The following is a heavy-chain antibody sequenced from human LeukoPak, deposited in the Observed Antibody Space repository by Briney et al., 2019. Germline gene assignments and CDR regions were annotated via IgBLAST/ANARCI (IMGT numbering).Heavy chain of an antibody. J-gene: IGHJ6*03. V-gene: IGHV3-20*04. CDR1: GFTFDDYA. D-gene: IGHD5-18*01. CDR2: INWNGRIT. CDR3: ARGSVQLWLRDTYYYMDV. Sequence: GESLRLSCAASGFTFDDYAMNWVRQVPGRGLEWVSGINWNGRITEYADSVKDRYTISRQNTKNSLYLYMNNLGGEDTALYFCARGSVQLWLRDTYYYMDVWGKGTTVTVSS.